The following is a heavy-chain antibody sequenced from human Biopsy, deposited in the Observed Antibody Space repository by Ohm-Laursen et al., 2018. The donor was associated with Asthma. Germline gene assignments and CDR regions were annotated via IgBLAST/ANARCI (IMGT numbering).Heavy chain of an antibody. V-gene: IGHV4-59*01. CDR1: GGSISSFY. Sequence: PGTLSLTCSVYGGSISSFYWSWIRQSPEKGLEWMGYVYWTGSTNYNPSLKSRITMSVGTSKNRMFLELTSVTAADTAIYYCVRAVRNEQWLAPFDYWGQGKPVTVSS. CDR3: VRAVRNEQWLAPFDY. J-gene: IGHJ4*02. CDR2: VYWTGST. D-gene: IGHD6-19*01.